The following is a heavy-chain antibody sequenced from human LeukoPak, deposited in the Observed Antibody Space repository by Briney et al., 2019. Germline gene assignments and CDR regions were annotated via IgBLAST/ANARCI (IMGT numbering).Heavy chain of an antibody. CDR3: ARAREFWFDP. V-gene: IGHV4-59*01. J-gene: IGHJ5*02. Sequence: SETLFLTCTVSGGSIINYYWSWIRQPPGKGLEWIGYIYSSGSTNYNPSLKSRVTILVDTSKNQFSLKLSSVTTADTAVYYCARAREFWFDPWGQGTLVTVSS. CDR2: IYSSGST. D-gene: IGHD2/OR15-2a*01. CDR1: GGSIINYY.